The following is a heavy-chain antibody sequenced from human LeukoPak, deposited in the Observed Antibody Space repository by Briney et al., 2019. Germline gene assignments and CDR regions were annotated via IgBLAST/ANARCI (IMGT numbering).Heavy chain of an antibody. CDR1: GFTFSNAW. CDR3: TTEYYDILTGYFPIDY. D-gene: IGHD3-9*01. J-gene: IGHJ4*02. CDR2: IKSKTDGGTT. Sequence: GGSLRLSCAASGFTFSNAWMSWVRQAPGNGLKWVGRIKSKTDGGTTDYAAPVKGRFTISRDDSKNKLYLQMNSLKTEDTAVYYCTTEYYDILTGYFPIDYWGQGTLVTVSS. V-gene: IGHV3-15*01.